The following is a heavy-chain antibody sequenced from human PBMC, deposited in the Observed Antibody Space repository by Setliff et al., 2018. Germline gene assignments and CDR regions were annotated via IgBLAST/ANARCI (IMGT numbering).Heavy chain of an antibody. J-gene: IGHJ6*02. V-gene: IGHV1-69*05. Sequence: GASVKVSCKASGGTFSSYAISWVRQAPGQGLEWMGGIIPMYGTANYAQKFQGRVTLTTDDSTSTAYMELSSLRSEDTAVYYCARDWALIRYFDLTLDVWGQGTTVTVSS. CDR3: ARDWALIRYFDLTLDV. CDR1: GGTFSSYA. D-gene: IGHD3-9*01. CDR2: IIPMYGTA.